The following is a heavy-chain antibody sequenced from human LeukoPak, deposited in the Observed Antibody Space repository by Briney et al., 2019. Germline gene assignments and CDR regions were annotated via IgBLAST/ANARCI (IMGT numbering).Heavy chain of an antibody. Sequence: PSETLSLTCTVAGGSTSSYYWSWIRQPAGKGLEWIGYIYYSGSTNYNPSLKSRVTISVDTSKNQFSLKLTSVTAADPAVYYCARKSVGWYFDLWGRGTLVTVSS. CDR3: ARKSVGWYFDL. D-gene: IGHD3-16*01. CDR2: IYYSGST. J-gene: IGHJ2*01. V-gene: IGHV4-59*01. CDR1: GGSTSSYY.